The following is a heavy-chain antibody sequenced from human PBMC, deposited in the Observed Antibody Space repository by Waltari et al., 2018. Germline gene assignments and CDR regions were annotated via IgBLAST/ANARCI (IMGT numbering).Heavy chain of an antibody. Sequence: QLQLQESGPRLVKPSETLSLTCSVSGGSISITTYFWGWIRQSPVKGLEWIGSIHDGGTTYYNPSLKSRVTMSLDTSKNHFSLDLSSVTAADTAVYYCARVDYFGSGFDYWGQGTLATVSS. CDR1: GGSISITTYF. J-gene: IGHJ4*02. V-gene: IGHV4-39*07. D-gene: IGHD3-10*01. CDR2: IHDGGTT. CDR3: ARVDYFGSGFDY.